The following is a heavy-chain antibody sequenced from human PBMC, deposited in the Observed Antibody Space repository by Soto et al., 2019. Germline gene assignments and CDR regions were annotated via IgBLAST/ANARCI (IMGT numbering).Heavy chain of an antibody. J-gene: IGHJ4*02. D-gene: IGHD3-3*01. CDR1: GGSISSSSYY. CDR3: ARSQYYDFGSGYYTGDSYYFDY. Sequence: SETLSLTCTVSGGSISSSSYYWGWIRQPPGKGLEWIGSIYYSGSTYYNPSLKSRVTISVDTSKNQFSLKLSSVTAADTAVYYCARSQYYDFGSGYYTGDSYYFDYWGQGTLVTVSS. V-gene: IGHV4-39*01. CDR2: IYYSGST.